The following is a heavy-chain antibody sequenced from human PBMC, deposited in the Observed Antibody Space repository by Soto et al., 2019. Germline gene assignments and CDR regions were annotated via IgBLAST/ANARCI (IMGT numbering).Heavy chain of an antibody. CDR3: ARRLLRLPSFDY. CDR2: IYYSGST. Sequence: QLQLQESGPGLVKPSETLSLTCTVSGGSISSSSYYWGWIRQPPGKGLEWIGSIYYSGSTYYNPSLRSRVTISVDTSKNQFSLKLSSVTAADTAVYYCARRLLRLPSFDYWGQGTLVTVSS. J-gene: IGHJ4*02. V-gene: IGHV4-39*01. D-gene: IGHD3-3*01. CDR1: GGSISSSSYY.